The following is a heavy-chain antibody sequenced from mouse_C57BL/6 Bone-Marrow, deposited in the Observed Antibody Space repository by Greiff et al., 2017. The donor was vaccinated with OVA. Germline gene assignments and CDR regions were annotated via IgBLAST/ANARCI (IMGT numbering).Heavy chain of an antibody. J-gene: IGHJ3*01. CDR3: ARHYLSATGFAY. V-gene: IGHV1-22*01. CDR1: GYTFTDYN. Sequence: EVQLQQSGPELVKPGASVKMSCKASGYTFTDYNMHWVKQSHGKSLEWIGYINPNNGGTSYNKKFKGKATLTVNKSSSTAYMELRSLTSEDSAVYYCARHYLSATGFAYWGQGTLVTVSA. CDR2: INPNNGGT. D-gene: IGHD1-1*01.